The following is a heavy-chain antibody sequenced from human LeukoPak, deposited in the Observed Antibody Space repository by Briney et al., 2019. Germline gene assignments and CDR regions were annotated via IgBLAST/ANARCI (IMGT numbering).Heavy chain of an antibody. V-gene: IGHV1-3*01. CDR1: DYTFTSYG. J-gene: IGHJ6*02. CDR2: INAGNGNT. Sequence: ASVKVSCKASDYTFTSYGISWVRQAPGQGLEWMGWINAGNGNTKYSQKFQGRVTITRDTSASTAYMELSSLRSEDTAVYYCAIIAAAVVVDYYGMDVWGQGTTVTVSS. CDR3: AIIAAAVVVDYYGMDV. D-gene: IGHD6-13*01.